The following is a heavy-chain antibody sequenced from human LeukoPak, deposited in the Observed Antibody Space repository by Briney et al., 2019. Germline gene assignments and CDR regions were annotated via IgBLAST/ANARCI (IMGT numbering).Heavy chain of an antibody. J-gene: IGHJ6*03. Sequence: GGSLRLSCAASGFTFSSYSMNWVRQAPGKGLEWVSSISSSSSYMYYADSVKGRFTISRDNAKNSLYLQMNSLRAEDTAFYYCARAVVINFYYYYMDVWGKGTTVTVSS. CDR3: ARAVVINFYYYYMDV. CDR2: ISSSSSYM. V-gene: IGHV3-21*04. CDR1: GFTFSSYS. D-gene: IGHD2-21*01.